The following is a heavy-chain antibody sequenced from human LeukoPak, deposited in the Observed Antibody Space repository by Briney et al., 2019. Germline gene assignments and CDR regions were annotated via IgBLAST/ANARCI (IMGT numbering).Heavy chain of an antibody. Sequence: GESLKISCQGSGYSFTNYWIVWVRQMPGQGLECLGIIHPGDSNTKYSPSFEGQVIISVDKSISTAYLQWSSLKASDSAIYYCARRRGDTVAGPDYWGQGTLVTVSS. CDR1: GYSFTNYW. CDR3: ARRRGDTVAGPDY. V-gene: IGHV5-51*01. J-gene: IGHJ4*02. D-gene: IGHD6-19*01. CDR2: IHPGDSNT.